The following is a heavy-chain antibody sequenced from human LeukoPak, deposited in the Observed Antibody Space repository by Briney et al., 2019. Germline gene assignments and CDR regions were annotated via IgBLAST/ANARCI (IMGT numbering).Heavy chain of an antibody. V-gene: IGHV1-2*02. J-gene: IGHJ4*02. CDR2: INPNSGGT. Sequence: SSVKVSCKASGYTFTGYYMHWVRQAPGQGREGMGWINPNSGGTNYAQKFQGRVTMTRDTYISTAYMELSRLRSDDTAVYYCARRSGSYYFLGSDYWGQGTLVTVSS. CDR1: GYTFTGYY. CDR3: ARRSGSYYFLGSDY. D-gene: IGHD1-26*01.